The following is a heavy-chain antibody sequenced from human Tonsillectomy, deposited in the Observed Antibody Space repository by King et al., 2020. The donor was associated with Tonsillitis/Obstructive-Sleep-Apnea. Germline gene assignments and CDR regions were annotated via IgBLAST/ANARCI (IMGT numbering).Heavy chain of an antibody. CDR2: ISAYNGNT. D-gene: IGHD6-13*01. CDR1: GYTFTSYG. J-gene: IGHJ6*03. V-gene: IGHV1-18*01. CDR3: ARVGHRGIAAAGEVYYYMDV. Sequence: QLVQSGAEVKKPGASVKVSCKASGYTFTSYGISWVRQAPGQGLEWMGWISAYNGNTNYAQKLQGRVTMTTDTSTSTAYMALRSLRSDDTAVYYCARVGHRGIAAAGEVYYYMDVWGKGTTVTVSS.